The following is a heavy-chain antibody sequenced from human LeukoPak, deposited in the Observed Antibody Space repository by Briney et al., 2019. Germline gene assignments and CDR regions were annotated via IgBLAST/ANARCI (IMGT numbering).Heavy chain of an antibody. D-gene: IGHD3-22*01. CDR1: GGSISSYY. J-gene: IGHJ3*02. CDR2: IYYSGST. CDR3: ARVNSSGYYTDAFDI. V-gene: IGHV4-59*01. Sequence: PSETLSLTCTVSGGSISSYYWSWIRQPPGKGLEWIGYIYYSGSTNYNPSLKSRVTISVDTSKNQFSLKQSSVTAADTAVYYCARVNSSGYYTDAFDIWGQGTMVTVSS.